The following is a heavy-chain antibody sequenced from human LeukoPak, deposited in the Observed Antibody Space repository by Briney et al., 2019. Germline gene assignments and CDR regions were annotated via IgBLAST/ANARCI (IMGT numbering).Heavy chain of an antibody. D-gene: IGHD5-18*01. CDR3: ARGSRGYSYG. J-gene: IGHJ4*02. V-gene: IGHV4-61*01. CDR2: IYYSAST. Sequence: SETLSLTCTVSGGSVSSDSYYWSWIRQPPGTGLEWIGYIYYSASTNYNPSLKSRVTISVDTSNNQFSLKLSSVTAADTAVYYCARGSRGYSYGWGQGTLVTVSS. CDR1: GGSVSSDSYY.